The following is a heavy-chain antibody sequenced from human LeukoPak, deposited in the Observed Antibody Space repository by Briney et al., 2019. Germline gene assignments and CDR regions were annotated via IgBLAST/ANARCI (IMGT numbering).Heavy chain of an antibody. V-gene: IGHV3-23*01. CDR1: GFTFSSYA. D-gene: IGHD1-26*01. J-gene: IGHJ4*02. Sequence: GGSLRLSCAASGFTFSSYAMSWVRQAPGKGLEWVSGFSASGGSTYYADSVKGRFTISRDNSKNTPYLQMNSLRAEDTAVYYCAKGNSGSYLMHFGYWGENARGTVSS. CDR2: FSASGGST. CDR3: AKGNSGSYLMHFGY.